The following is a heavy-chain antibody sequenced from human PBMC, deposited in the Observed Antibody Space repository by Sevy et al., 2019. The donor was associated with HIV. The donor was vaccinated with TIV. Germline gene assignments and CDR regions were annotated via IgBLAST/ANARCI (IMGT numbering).Heavy chain of an antibody. Sequence: GGSLRLSCAASGFTFSNYGMHWVRQAPGKGLEWVAVISYDGSNKYYADSVKGGFTISRDNSKNTLYLQMNSLRAEDTAGYYCAKELLSYDFWSRYYRGGVVDAFDIWGQGTLVTVSS. CDR2: ISYDGSNK. CDR3: AKELLSYDFWSRYYRGGVVDAFDI. V-gene: IGHV3-30*18. J-gene: IGHJ3*02. D-gene: IGHD3-3*01. CDR1: GFTFSNYG.